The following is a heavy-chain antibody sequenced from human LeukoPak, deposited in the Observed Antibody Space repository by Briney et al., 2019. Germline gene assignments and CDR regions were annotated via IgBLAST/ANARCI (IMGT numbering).Heavy chain of an antibody. V-gene: IGHV4-4*07. CDR3: ARGGVLLWFGELSLPSLAFDY. J-gene: IGHJ4*02. CDR1: GVSISSYS. Sequence: SETLSLTCTVSGVSISSYSWSWIRQPAGKGLDWIGRIYTSGSTNYNPSLKSRVTMSVDTSKNQFSLKLSSVTAADTAVYYCARGGVLLWFGELSLPSLAFDYWGQGTLVTVSS. CDR2: IYTSGST. D-gene: IGHD3-10*01.